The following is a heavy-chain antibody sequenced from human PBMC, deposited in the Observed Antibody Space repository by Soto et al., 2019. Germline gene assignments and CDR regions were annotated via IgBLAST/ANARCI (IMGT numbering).Heavy chain of an antibody. D-gene: IGHD3-22*01. Sequence: PGGSLRISCAASGFTFSNAWMSWVRQAPGKGLEWVGRIKSKTDGGTTDYAAPVKGRFTISRDDSKNTLYLHMNSLKTEDTAVYSCTTGYYDSRDAFDIWGQGSMVTVS. CDR3: TTGYYDSRDAFDI. J-gene: IGHJ3*02. CDR1: GFTFSNAW. V-gene: IGHV3-15*01. CDR2: IKSKTDGGTT.